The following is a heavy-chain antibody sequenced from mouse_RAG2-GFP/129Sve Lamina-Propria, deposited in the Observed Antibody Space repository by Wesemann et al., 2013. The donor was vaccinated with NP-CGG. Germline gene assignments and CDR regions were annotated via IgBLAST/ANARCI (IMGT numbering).Heavy chain of an antibody. J-gene: IGHJ2*01. Sequence: DVKLVESGEGLVKPGGSLKLSCAASGFTFSSYGMSWVRQTPDKRLEWVATISSGGSYTYYPDNVKGRFTISRDNAKNNLYLQMSHLKSEDTAMYYCARETGSFDYWGQGTTLTVSS. CDR2: ISSGGSYT. CDR1: GFTFSSYG. CDR3: ARETGSFDY. D-gene: IGHD2-2*01. V-gene: IGHV5-4*01.